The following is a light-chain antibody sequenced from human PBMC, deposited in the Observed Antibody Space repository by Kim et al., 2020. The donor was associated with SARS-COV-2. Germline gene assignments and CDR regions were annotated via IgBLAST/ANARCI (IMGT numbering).Light chain of an antibody. CDR3: NSRDSSDNHQV. V-gene: IGLV3-19*01. CDR1: SLRSYY. J-gene: IGLJ2*01. Sequence: SSELTQDPAVSVALGQTVRITCQGDSLRSYYASWYQQKPGQAPVLVIYGKNNRPSGIPDRFSGSSSGNTASLTITGAQAEDEADYYCNSRDSSDNHQVFGGGTQLTVL. CDR2: GKN.